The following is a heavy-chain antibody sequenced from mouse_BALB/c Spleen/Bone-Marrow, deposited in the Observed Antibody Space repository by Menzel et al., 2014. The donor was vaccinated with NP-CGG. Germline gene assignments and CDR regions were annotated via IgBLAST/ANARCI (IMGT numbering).Heavy chain of an antibody. CDR3: ANYYYGYYFDY. J-gene: IGHJ2*01. V-gene: IGHV14-3*02. CDR1: GFNIKDTY. CDR2: IDPANGNT. D-gene: IGHD1-1*01. Sequence: DVQLQESGAELVKPGASVKLSCTASGFNIKDTYMHWVKQRPEQGLEWIGRIDPANGNTKYDPKFQDKATITADTSSNTAYLQLSRLTSEDTAVYYCANYYYGYYFDYWGQGTTLTVSS.